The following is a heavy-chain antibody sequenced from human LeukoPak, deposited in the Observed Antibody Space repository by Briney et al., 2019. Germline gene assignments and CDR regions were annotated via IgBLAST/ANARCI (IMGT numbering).Heavy chain of an antibody. V-gene: IGHV1-24*01. CDR2: FDPEDGET. CDR1: GYTLTELS. CDR3: ATGPNDYGESRDY. D-gene: IGHD4-17*01. Sequence: ASVKVSCKVSGYTLTELSMHWVRQAPGKGLEWMGGFDPEDGETIYAQKFQGSVTMTEDTSTDTAYMELSSLRSEDTAVYYCATGPNDYGESRDYWGQGTLVTVSS. J-gene: IGHJ4*02.